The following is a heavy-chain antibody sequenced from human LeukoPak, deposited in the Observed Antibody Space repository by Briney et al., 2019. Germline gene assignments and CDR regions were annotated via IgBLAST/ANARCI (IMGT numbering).Heavy chain of an antibody. D-gene: IGHD2/OR15-2a*01. CDR2: ITANTRGRIT. J-gene: IGHJ4*02. CDR1: GFTFSSYA. CDR3: ARGGYFSFDY. Sequence: GGSLRLSCAASGFTFSSYAMSWVRQAPGKGLEWVSGITANTRGRITYYADSVKGRFTISRDSSKDTLYLQMNSLRAEDTAVYFCARGGYFSFDYWGQGTLVTVSS. V-gene: IGHV3-23*01.